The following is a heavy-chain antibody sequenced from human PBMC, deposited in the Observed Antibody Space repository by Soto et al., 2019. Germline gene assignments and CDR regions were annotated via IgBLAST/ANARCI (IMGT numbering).Heavy chain of an antibody. D-gene: IGHD3-9*01. CDR3: ARDRGDILTGYYRVGYSFDY. CDR1: GYTFTSYY. J-gene: IGHJ4*02. Sequence: ASVKVSCKASGYTFTSYYMHWVRQAPGQGLEWMGIINPSGGSTSYAQKFQGRVTMTRDTSTSTVYMELSSLRSEDTAVYYCARDRGDILTGYYRVGYSFDYCGQGPLLTVSS. CDR2: INPSGGST. V-gene: IGHV1-46*01.